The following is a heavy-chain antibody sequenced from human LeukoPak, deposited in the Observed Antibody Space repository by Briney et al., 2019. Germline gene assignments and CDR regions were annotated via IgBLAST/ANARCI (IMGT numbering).Heavy chain of an antibody. CDR1: GYTFIYYD. Sequence: ASVKVSCKASGYTFIYYDINWVRQAAGQGLEWMGWMNPNSGNTGYAQNFQGRVTMTRNTSITTAYMELSGLRSEDTAIYYCARGSFIRGTADDYWGQGTLVTVSS. J-gene: IGHJ4*02. V-gene: IGHV1-8*01. D-gene: IGHD1-1*01. CDR2: MNPNSGNT. CDR3: ARGSFIRGTADDY.